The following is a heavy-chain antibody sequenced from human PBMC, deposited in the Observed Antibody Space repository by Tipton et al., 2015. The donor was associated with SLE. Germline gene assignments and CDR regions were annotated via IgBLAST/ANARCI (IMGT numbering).Heavy chain of an antibody. CDR3: AKLMGPEYQLLDFEY. V-gene: IGHV3-30*02. J-gene: IGHJ4*02. CDR2: IQYDGTNK. D-gene: IGHD2-2*01. Sequence: SLRLSCAASGFTFSSYGMHWVRQAPGKGLEWVTFIQYDGTNKYYADSVKGRFTISRDNSKNTLYLQMNSLRAEDTAVYYCAKLMGPEYQLLDFEYWGQGTLVTVSS. CDR1: GFTFSSYG.